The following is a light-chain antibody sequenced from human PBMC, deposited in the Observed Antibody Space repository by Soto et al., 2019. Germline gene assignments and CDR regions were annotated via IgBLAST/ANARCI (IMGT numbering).Light chain of an antibody. CDR3: SSFTSSSTRV. CDR2: DVS. Sequence: QSALTQSASVSGSPGQSITISCTGTSSDVGAYNYVSWYQQHPGKAPKLIIYDVSNRPSGVSNRFSGSKSGNTASLTISAPQAEDEADYYCSSFTSSSTRVFGTGTKLTVL. V-gene: IGLV2-14*01. CDR1: SSDVGAYNY. J-gene: IGLJ1*01.